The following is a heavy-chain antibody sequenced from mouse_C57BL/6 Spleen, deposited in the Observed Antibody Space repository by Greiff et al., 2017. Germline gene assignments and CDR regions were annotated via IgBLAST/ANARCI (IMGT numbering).Heavy chain of an antibody. Sequence: EVQGVESGGGLVKPGGSLKLSCAASGFTFSSYAMSWVRQTPEKRLEWVATISDGGSYTYYPHNVKGRFTISRDNAKNNLYLQMSHLKSEDTANYYGTRDPNYGGAMDYWGQGTSVTVSS. V-gene: IGHV5-4*01. J-gene: IGHJ4*01. CDR3: TRDPNYGGAMDY. CDR2: ISDGGSYT. D-gene: IGHD1-1*01. CDR1: GFTFSSYA.